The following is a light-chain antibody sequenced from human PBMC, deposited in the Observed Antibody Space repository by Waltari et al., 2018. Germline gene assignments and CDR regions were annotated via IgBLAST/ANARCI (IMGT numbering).Light chain of an antibody. V-gene: IGLV2-23*02. CDR3: CSHSTPRSLL. CDR2: EVN. CDR1: SSDIGTYNL. Sequence: QSALTQPASVSGSPGQSITVSCSGSSSDIGTYNLVSWFQQHPGKAPKLLIYEVNQRPSGVSNRFSGSKSDNTASLTVSGLQPEDEADYFCCSHSTPRSLLFGAGTKVTVL. J-gene: IGLJ2*01.